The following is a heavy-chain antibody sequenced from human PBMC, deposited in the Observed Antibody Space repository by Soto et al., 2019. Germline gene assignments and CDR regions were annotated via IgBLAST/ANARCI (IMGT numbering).Heavy chain of an antibody. V-gene: IGHV3-43*01. CDR3: AKDMTSITIFGVVNYYYYGMDV. Sequence: GSLRLSCAASGFTFDDYTMHWVRQAPGKGLEWVSLISWDGGSTYYADSVKGRFTISRDNSKNSLYLQMNSLRTEDTALYYCAKDMTSITIFGVVNYYYYGMDVWGQGTTVTVSS. D-gene: IGHD3-3*01. J-gene: IGHJ6*02. CDR1: GFTFDDYT. CDR2: ISWDGGST.